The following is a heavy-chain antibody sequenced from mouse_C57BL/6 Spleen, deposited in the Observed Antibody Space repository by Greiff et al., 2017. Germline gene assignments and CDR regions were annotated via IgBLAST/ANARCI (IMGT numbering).Heavy chain of an antibody. J-gene: IGHJ2*01. D-gene: IGHD4-1*01. CDR2: IDPSDSYT. V-gene: IGHV1-50*01. CDR1: GYTFTSYW. CDR3: SRFLTGTGY. Sequence: QVQLQQPGAELVKPGASVKLSCKASGYTFTSYWMQWVKQRPGQGLEWIGEIDPSDSYTNYNQKFKGKATLTIDTSSSTAYMQLSSLTSEDSAVYYCSRFLTGTGYWGQGTTLPVSS.